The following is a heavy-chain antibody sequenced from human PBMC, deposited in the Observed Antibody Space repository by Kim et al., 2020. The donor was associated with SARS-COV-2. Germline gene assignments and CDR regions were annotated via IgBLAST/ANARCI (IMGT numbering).Heavy chain of an antibody. CDR3: ARGGSVTIFGMDAFDI. Sequence: ASVKVSCQASGYTFTAYYMQWMRQAPGRGLEWMGRIDPKSGATYNLQKFQGRVTMTRDTSIKTVYLEETSLTSDDTAVYYCARGGSVTIFGMDAFDIWGQGTVVTVSS. V-gene: IGHV1-2*06. CDR2: IDPKSGAT. D-gene: IGHD3-3*02. CDR1: GYTFTAYY. J-gene: IGHJ3*02.